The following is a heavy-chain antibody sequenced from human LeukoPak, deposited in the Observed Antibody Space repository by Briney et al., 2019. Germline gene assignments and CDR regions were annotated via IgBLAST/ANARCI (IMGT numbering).Heavy chain of an antibody. V-gene: IGHV4-59*01. CDR2: IYYSGST. D-gene: IGHD5-24*01. J-gene: IGHJ2*01. CDR3: ARRPLWLQSVHWYFDL. CDR1: GGSISSYY. Sequence: SETLSLTCTGSGGSISSYYWSWIRQPPGKGLEWIGYIYYSGSTNYNPSLKSRVTISVDTSKNQFSLKLSSVTAADTAVYYCARRPLWLQSVHWYFDLWGRGTLVTVSS.